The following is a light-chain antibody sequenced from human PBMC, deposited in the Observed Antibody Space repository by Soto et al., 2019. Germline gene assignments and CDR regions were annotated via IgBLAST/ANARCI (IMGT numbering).Light chain of an antibody. CDR1: ESVIHTSNNKSY. CDR3: QQYYSTPRT. CDR2: WAS. J-gene: IGKJ2*01. Sequence: DIVMTQSPASLAVSLGERATINCKSSESVIHTSNNKSYLAWYQQKAGQPPELLLYWASARDSGVPDRFSGSGSGTDFTLTISSLQAEDVAVYYCQQYYSTPRTLGQGAKVDIK. V-gene: IGKV4-1*01.